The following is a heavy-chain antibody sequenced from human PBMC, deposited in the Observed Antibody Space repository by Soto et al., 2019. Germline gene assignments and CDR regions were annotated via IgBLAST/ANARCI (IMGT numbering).Heavy chain of an antibody. CDR1: GFIFGDYA. Sequence: PGGSLRLSCTTSGFIFGDYALSWFRQAPGKGLEWVGFIRSKADGGTRDYAASVKGRFTISRDDSKSMLYLQINSLKTEDTAVYYCTTDDFWSGYYYYYGMDVWGQGTTVTVSS. D-gene: IGHD3-3*01. V-gene: IGHV3-49*03. CDR3: TTDDFWSGYYYYYGMDV. CDR2: IRSKADGGTR. J-gene: IGHJ6*02.